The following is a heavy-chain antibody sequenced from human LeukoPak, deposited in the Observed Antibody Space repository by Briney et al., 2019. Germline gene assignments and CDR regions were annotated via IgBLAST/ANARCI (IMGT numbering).Heavy chain of an antibody. CDR3: ARDDSVGDNAWWFDP. Sequence: ASVKVSCKASGYTFTSYDINWVRQATGQGLEWMGLINPTGGSTGYAQKFQGRVTMTRDMSTSTDYMELSSLRSEDTAIYYCARDDSVGDNAWWFDPWGQGTLVTVSS. D-gene: IGHD1-26*01. V-gene: IGHV1-46*01. J-gene: IGHJ5*02. CDR1: GYTFTSYD. CDR2: INPTGGST.